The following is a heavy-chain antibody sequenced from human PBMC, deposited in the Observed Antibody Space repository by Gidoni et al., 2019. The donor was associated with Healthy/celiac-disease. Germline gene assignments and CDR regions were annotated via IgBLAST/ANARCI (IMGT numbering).Heavy chain of an antibody. CDR3: AREGEISPFDY. CDR1: GGSISSYY. Sequence: QVQLPVSGPGLVKPPETLSLTCTCSGGSISSYYWSWNRQPAGKVLEWIGRIYPSGSTNYNPSLTSRVTMSVDTSKNQFSLKLSSVTAADTAVYYCAREGEISPFDYWGQGTLVTVSS. J-gene: IGHJ4*02. D-gene: IGHD3-16*01. CDR2: IYPSGST. V-gene: IGHV4-4*07.